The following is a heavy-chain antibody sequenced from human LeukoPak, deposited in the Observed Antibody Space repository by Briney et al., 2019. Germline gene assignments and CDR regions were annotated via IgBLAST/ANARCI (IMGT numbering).Heavy chain of an antibody. V-gene: IGHV3-53*01. J-gene: IGHJ6*02. Sequence: GGSLRLSCAASGFTFSSNYMSWVRQAPGKGLEWVSVIYSGGSTYYADSVKGRFTISRDNSKNTLYLQMNSLRAEDTAVYYCARDLRGGVAATGAWYYYGMDVWGQGTTVTVSS. CDR1: GFTFSSNY. CDR3: ARDLRGGVAATGAWYYYGMDV. D-gene: IGHD2-15*01. CDR2: IYSGGST.